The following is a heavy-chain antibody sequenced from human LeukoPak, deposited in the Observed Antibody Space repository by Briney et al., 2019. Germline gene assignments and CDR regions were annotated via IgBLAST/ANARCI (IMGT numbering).Heavy chain of an antibody. V-gene: IGHV3-23*01. D-gene: IGHD3-3*01. Sequence: GGSLRLSCAASGFTVSSNYMSWVRQAPGKGLEWVSTILGSGCDGCTYYADSVKGRFTISRDNSKNTLYLQMNSLRAEDTAVYYCVKEEWLGKMNYFDYWGQGTLVTVSS. CDR3: VKEEWLGKMNYFDY. CDR1: GFTVSSNY. CDR2: ILGSGCDGCT. J-gene: IGHJ4*02.